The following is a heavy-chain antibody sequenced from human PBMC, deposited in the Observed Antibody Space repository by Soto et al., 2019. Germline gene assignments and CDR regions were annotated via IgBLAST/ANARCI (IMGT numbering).Heavy chain of an antibody. CDR2: INPNSGGT. CDR1: GYTFTGYY. V-gene: IGHV1-2*04. CDR3: ARDQGLYGPIAAAGYYYYGMDV. Sequence: QVQLVQSGAEVKKPGASVKVSCKASGYTFTGYYMHWVRQAPGQGLEWMGWINPNSGGTNYAQKFQGWVTMTRDTSISTAYMELSRLRSDDTAVYYCARDQGLYGPIAAAGYYYYGMDVWGQGTTVTVSS. D-gene: IGHD6-13*01. J-gene: IGHJ6*02.